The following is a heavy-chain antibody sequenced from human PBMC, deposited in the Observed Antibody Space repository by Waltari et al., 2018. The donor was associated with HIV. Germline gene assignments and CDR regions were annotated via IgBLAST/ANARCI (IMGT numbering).Heavy chain of an antibody. CDR3: ARDPRSSGYYGVDV. CDR2: IYSGGSR. CDR1: GFTVSSHY. Sequence: EVQLVESGGGCIQTGGSLRLSCAASGFTVSSHYMSWVRQAPGKGLEWVSVIYSGGSRYYADSVKGRFTISRDNSKNTVSLHMNSLRAEDTAVYYCARDPRSSGYYGVDVWGQGTAVTVSS. J-gene: IGHJ6*02. D-gene: IGHD1-26*01. V-gene: IGHV3-53*01.